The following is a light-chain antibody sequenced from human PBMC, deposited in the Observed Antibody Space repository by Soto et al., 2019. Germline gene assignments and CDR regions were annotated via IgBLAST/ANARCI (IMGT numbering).Light chain of an antibody. CDR2: GNN. CDR1: SSNIGSNS. J-gene: IGLJ2*01. V-gene: IGLV1-44*01. Sequence: QSVLTQPPSASGTPGQRVTISCSGTSSNIGSNSVNWYQHLPGTAPRLLLFGNNQWPAGVPARFSGSKSGTSASLAISGLQSEDEADYYCAVCDDSLNGVLFGGRTKLTVL. CDR3: AVCDDSLNGVL.